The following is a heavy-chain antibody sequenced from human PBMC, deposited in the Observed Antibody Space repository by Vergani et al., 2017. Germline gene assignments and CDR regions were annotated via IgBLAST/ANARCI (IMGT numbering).Heavy chain of an antibody. CDR3: AKDHGGAEAYYFDY. CDR1: GYTPTELS. V-gene: IGHV1-24*01. J-gene: IGHJ4*02. Sequence: QVQLVQSGAEVKKPGASVKSSCKVSGYTPTELSMHWVRQAPGKGLEWWGGFDPEVGETISAQKFKGRVTMTEDTSTDTAYMELSTLRSEDTAVYYCAKDHGGAEAYYFDYWGQGTLVTVSS. CDR2: FDPEVGET. D-gene: IGHD4-23*01.